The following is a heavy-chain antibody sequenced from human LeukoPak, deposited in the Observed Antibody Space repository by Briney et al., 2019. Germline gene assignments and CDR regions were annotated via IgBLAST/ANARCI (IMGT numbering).Heavy chain of an antibody. J-gene: IGHJ4*02. D-gene: IGHD3-9*01. CDR3: ARAQYRRNWFLSPSYFDY. CDR1: GFTFSSYS. V-gene: IGHV3-48*01. Sequence: GGSLRLSCAASGFTFSSYSMNWVRQAPGKGLEWVSYISSSSSTIYYADSVKGRFTISRDNAKNSLYLQMNSLRAEDTAVYYCARAQYRRNWFLSPSYFDYWGQGTLVTVSS. CDR2: ISSSSSTI.